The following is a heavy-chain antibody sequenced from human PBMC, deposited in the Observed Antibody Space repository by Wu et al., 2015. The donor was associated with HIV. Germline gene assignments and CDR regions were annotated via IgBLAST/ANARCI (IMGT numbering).Heavy chain of an antibody. J-gene: IGHJ6*02. CDR2: ISAYNGNT. D-gene: IGHD3-22*01. CDR3: ARTIHGTYYYDSSGYYPMAHKHYYAMDV. V-gene: IGHV1-18*01. Sequence: QVQLVQSGAEVKKPGASVKVSCKASGYTFTSYGISWVRQAPGQGLEWMGWISAYNGNTNYAQKLQGRVTMTTDTSTSTAYMELRSLRSDDTAVYYCARTIHGTYYYDSSGYYPMAHKHYYAMDVWGQGTTVTVSS. CDR1: GYTFTSYG.